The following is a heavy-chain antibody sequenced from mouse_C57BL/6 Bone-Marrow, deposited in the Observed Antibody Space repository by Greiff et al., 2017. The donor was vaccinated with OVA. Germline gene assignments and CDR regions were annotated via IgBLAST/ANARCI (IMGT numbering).Heavy chain of an antibody. CDR1: GYAFTNYL. CDR2: INPGSGGT. D-gene: IGHD1-1*01. J-gene: IGHJ4*01. CDR3: ARCYYGSSYDYAMDY. V-gene: IGHV1-54*01. Sequence: QVQLKQSGAELVRPGTSVKVSCKASGYAFTNYLIEWVKQRPGQGLEWIGVINPGSGGTNYNEKFKGKATLTADKSSSTAYMQLSSLTSEDSAVYFCARCYYGSSYDYAMDYWGQGTSVTVSS.